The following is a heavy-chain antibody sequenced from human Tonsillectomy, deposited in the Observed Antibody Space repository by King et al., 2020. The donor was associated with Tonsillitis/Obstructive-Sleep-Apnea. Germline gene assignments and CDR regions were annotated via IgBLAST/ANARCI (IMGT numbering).Heavy chain of an antibody. J-gene: IGHJ4*02. D-gene: IGHD5-12*01. V-gene: IGHV4-34*12. Sequence: QVQLQQWGAGLLKPSETLSLSCAVYGGSFSGHFWGWIRQPPGKGLEWIGEIIHTGSTNYNPSLKSRVTISVDTSKSQFSLKLNSVTAAATAVYYCARVGGSGYHFDYWGQGTLVIVSS. CDR2: IIHTGST. CDR3: ARVGGSGYHFDY. CDR1: GGSFSGHF.